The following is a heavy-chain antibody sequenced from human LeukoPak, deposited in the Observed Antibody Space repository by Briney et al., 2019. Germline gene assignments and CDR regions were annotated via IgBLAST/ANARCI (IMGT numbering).Heavy chain of an antibody. D-gene: IGHD2-8*01. J-gene: IGHJ4*02. Sequence: GGSLRLSCVASGFTFRNYYMHWVRQVPGKGLVWVSRISGDGSSIFYADSVKGRFTISRDNAKNSLYVQMNSLRADDSAVYYCARSSNGVYIQWGQGTLVTVSS. CDR1: GFTFRNYY. V-gene: IGHV3-74*01. CDR3: ARSSNGVYIQ. CDR2: ISGDGSSI.